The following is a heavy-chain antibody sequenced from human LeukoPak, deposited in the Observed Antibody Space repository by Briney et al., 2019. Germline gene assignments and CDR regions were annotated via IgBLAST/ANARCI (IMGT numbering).Heavy chain of an antibody. D-gene: IGHD2-8*01. J-gene: IGHJ4*02. Sequence: GGSLRLSCVASGFTFRNYYMHWVRQVPGKGLVWVSRISGDGSSIFYADSVKGRFTISRDNAKNSLYVQMNSLRADDSAVYYCARSSNGVYIQWGQGTLVTVSS. CDR1: GFTFRNYY. V-gene: IGHV3-74*01. CDR3: ARSSNGVYIQ. CDR2: ISGDGSSI.